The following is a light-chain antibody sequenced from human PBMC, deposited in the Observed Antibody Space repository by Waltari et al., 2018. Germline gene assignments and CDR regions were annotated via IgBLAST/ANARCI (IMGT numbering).Light chain of an antibody. CDR2: DAS. CDR1: QSVSNY. CDR3: QQRSNWPYT. J-gene: IGKJ2*01. Sequence: DIVLTQSPATLSLSPGERAAHSCRASQSVSNYLAWYQQKPGQAPRLLIYDASNRATGIPARFSGSGSGTDFTLTISSLEPEDFAVYYCQQRSNWPYTFGQGTKLEIK. V-gene: IGKV3-11*01.